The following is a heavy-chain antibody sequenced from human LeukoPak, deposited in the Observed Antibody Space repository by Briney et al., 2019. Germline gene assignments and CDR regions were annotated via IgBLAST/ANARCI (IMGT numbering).Heavy chain of an antibody. J-gene: IGHJ3*02. V-gene: IGHV5-51*01. CDR1: GYSFTSYW. Sequence: GESLKISCKGSGYSFTSYWIGGVRQIPGKGLEWMGIVYPGDSDTRYSPSFQGQVTISADKSISTAYLQWSSLKASDTAMYYCARQVRGGPAAGSDDAFDIWGQGTMVTVSS. D-gene: IGHD6-13*01. CDR2: VYPGDSDT. CDR3: ARQVRGGPAAGSDDAFDI.